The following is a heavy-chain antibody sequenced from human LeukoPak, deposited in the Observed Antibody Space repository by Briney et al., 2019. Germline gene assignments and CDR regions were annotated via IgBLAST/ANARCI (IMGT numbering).Heavy chain of an antibody. CDR1: GFSFRRFW. CDR3: ARDSSPDSATTYYDALDM. V-gene: IGHV3-7*01. J-gene: IGHJ3*02. D-gene: IGHD1-1*01. Sequence: GGSLRLSCAGSGFSFRRFWMTWVRRAPGRGLEWVGKINGDGDGKRNADSVKVLFTISRDNARSLVFLQIHSLRDEDTALYYCARDSSPDSATTYYDALDMWGQGTMVTVSS. CDR2: INGDGDGK.